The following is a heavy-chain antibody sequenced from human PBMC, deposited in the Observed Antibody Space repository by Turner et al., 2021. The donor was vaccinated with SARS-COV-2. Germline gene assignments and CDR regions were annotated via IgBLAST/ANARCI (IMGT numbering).Heavy chain of an antibody. J-gene: IGHJ4*02. CDR3: AKDTGWGLESPYYFDY. CDR2: ISVSGGSK. CDR1: GFTFSTYA. Sequence: EVPLLESGGGLVQPGGSLRLSCAASGFTFSTYAMSWVPQAPGKGVGGVSAISVSGGSKYYADSVKGRFTISRDNSKNTLYLQMNSLRAEDTAVYYCAKDTGWGLESPYYFDYWGQGTLVTVSS. D-gene: IGHD2-8*02. V-gene: IGHV3-23*01.